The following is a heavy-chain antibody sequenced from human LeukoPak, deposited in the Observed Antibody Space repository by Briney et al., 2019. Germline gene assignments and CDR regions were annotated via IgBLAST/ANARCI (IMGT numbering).Heavy chain of an antibody. Sequence: GASVKVSCKASEYTFTGYYMHWVRQAPGQGPEWMGWINPNSGGTNYAQKLQGRVTMTRDTSISTVYMELSRLRSDDTALYYCAKDKFRLRTYGDLYFFDSWGQGTLVTVSS. V-gene: IGHV1-2*02. CDR3: AKDKFRLRTYGDLYFFDS. D-gene: IGHD4-17*01. J-gene: IGHJ4*02. CDR1: EYTFTGYY. CDR2: INPNSGGT.